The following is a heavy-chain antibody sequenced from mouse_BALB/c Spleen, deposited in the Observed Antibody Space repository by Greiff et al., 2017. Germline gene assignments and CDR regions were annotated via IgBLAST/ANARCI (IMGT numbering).Heavy chain of an antibody. J-gene: IGHJ2*01. Sequence: QVQLQQSGAELARPGASVKMSCKASGYTFTSYTMHWVKQRPGQGLEWIGYINPSSGYTNYNQKFKDKATLTVDTSSSTAYMQFNSLTSEDSAVYYCARGLYDGRTGDYWGQGTTLTVSS. CDR1: GYTFTSYT. V-gene: IGHV1-4*01. CDR2: INPSSGYT. CDR3: ARGLYDGRTGDY. D-gene: IGHD2-3*01.